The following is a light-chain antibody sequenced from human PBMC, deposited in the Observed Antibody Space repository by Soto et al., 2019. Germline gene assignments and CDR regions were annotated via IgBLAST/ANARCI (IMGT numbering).Light chain of an antibody. CDR1: QSVGSN. V-gene: IGKV3-15*01. J-gene: IGKJ5*01. CDR2: GAS. CDR3: QHYSNWPA. Sequence: ILLTQSPVTLSVSPGDRATLSCRASQSVGSNLAWYQQRPGRPPSLLIYGASTRATGISARFSGSGSGTEFTLTISSLQSEDFAIYYCQHYSNWPAFGQGTRLEIK.